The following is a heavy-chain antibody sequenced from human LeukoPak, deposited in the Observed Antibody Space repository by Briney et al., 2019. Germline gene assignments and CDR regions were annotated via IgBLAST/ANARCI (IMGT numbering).Heavy chain of an antibody. J-gene: IGHJ3*02. Sequence: PSETLSLTCTVSGGSISSSNYYWGWIRQPPGKGLEWIGSLFYSGSTYYNPSLRSRVTISEDTSKNQFSLKLSSVTAADTAVYFCTFNLGSGSYAFDIWGQGTMVTVSS. CDR1: GGSISSSNYY. V-gene: IGHV4-39*07. CDR3: TFNLGSGSYAFDI. D-gene: IGHD3-10*01. CDR2: LFYSGST.